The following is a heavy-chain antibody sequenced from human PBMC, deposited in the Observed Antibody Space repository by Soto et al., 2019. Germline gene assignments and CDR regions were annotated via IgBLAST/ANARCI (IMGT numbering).Heavy chain of an antibody. Sequence: HKAPGKGLVWVSRINSDGSSTSYADSVKGRFTISRDNAKNTLYLQMNSLRAEDTAVYYCASRRDYYYGMDVWGQGTTLTVSS. CDR2: INSDGSST. V-gene: IGHV3-74*01. J-gene: IGHJ6*02. CDR3: ASRRDYYYGMDV.